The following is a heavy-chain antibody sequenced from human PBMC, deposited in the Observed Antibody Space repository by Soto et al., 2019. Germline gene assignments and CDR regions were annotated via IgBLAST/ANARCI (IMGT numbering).Heavy chain of an antibody. CDR2: IYSDGST. J-gene: IGHJ4*02. Sequence: EVQLVVSGGGLVQPGGSLRLSCAASGFTVSSNFMSWVRQAPGKGLEWVSIIYSDGSTYYADSVKGRFTISRDNSKNTLYLQMNSLRVDDMAVYYCASRRNPYGAYDYWGQGTLVTVSS. CDR1: GFTVSSNF. V-gene: IGHV3-66*01. D-gene: IGHD4-17*01. CDR3: ASRRNPYGAYDY.